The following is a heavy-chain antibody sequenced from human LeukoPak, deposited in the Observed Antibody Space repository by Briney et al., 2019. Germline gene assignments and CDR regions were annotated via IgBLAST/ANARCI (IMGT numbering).Heavy chain of an antibody. V-gene: IGHV3-23*01. J-gene: IGHJ4*02. CDR1: GFTFSSSA. CDR2: ISDSGGST. Sequence: PGGSLRLSCAASGFTFSSSAMSWVRQAPGKGLEWVSGISDSGGSTYYADSVKGRFTISRDNSKNTLYLQMNSLRAEDTAVYYCARDGLSGDYDYWGQGTLVTVSS. CDR3: ARDGLSGDYDY. D-gene: IGHD4-17*01.